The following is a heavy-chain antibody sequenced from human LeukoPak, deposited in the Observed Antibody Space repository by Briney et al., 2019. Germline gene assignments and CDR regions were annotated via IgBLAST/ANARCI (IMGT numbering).Heavy chain of an antibody. CDR2: ISGDGTET. J-gene: IGHJ4*02. Sequence: GGSLRLSCTASGLIFRNYAMTWVRQAPRKGLEWVSTISGDGTETFYADSVKGRFTISRDNSKNTHYLQMSSLRAEDTAVYYCAKAPQLLLDYFDYWGQGTLVTVSS. CDR3: AKAPQLLLDYFDY. CDR1: GLIFRNYA. D-gene: IGHD5-18*01. V-gene: IGHV3-23*01.